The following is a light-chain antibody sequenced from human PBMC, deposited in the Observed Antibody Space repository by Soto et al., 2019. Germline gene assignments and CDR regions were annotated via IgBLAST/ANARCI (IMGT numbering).Light chain of an antibody. CDR2: DAS. J-gene: IGKJ1*01. CDR3: QQYNSYWT. CDR1: QSISSW. Sequence: DIQMTQSPSTLSASVGDRVTITCRASQSISSWLAWYQQKPGKAPNLLIYDASTLESGVPSRFSGSGFGTEFTLTISSLQPDDLATYYCQQYNSYWTFGQGTKVETK. V-gene: IGKV1-5*01.